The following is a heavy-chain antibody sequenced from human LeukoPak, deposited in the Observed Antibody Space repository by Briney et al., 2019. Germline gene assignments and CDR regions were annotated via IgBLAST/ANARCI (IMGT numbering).Heavy chain of an antibody. D-gene: IGHD2-2*01. CDR1: GFTFSIYG. V-gene: IGHV3-33*01. J-gene: IGHJ4*02. CDR2: IWPDGSNK. CDR3: ARDYCRTTSCLES. Sequence: GRSLRLSCAASGFTFSIYGMHWVRQAPGKGLEWVAFIWPDGSNKLYGDSVKGRFTISRDNSKNTVYLQMNSLRAEDPAVYYCARDYCRTTSCLESWGQGTLVTVSS.